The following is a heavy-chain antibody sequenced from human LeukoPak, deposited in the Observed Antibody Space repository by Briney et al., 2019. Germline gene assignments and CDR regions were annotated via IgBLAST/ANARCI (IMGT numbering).Heavy chain of an antibody. D-gene: IGHD6-19*01. CDR1: GFTFSSYS. CDR3: ARASSGWYGNFDY. V-gene: IGHV3-21*01. CDR2: ISSSSSYI. J-gene: IGHJ4*02. Sequence: GGSLRLSCAASGFTFSSYSMNKVRQVPGKGLGSVSSISSSSSYIYYADSVKGRFTISRDNAKNSLYLQMNSLRAEDTAVYYCARASSGWYGNFDYWGQGTLVTVSS.